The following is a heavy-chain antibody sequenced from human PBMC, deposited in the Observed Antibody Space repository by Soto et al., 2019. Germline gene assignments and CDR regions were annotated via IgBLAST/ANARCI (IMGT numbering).Heavy chain of an antibody. D-gene: IGHD4-17*01. Sequence: QVHLQESGPGLVRPSGALSLTCAVSGASITTNHWWTWVRQSPGQGLEWIGEMHHVGITNYSPSLKSRVSISLDKSNNHFSLKLTSMTAADTAIYYCAGGDLHDNGVYFDSWGQGNLVTVSS. CDR1: GASITTNHW. V-gene: IGHV4-4*02. J-gene: IGHJ4*02. CDR3: AGGDLHDNGVYFDS. CDR2: MHHVGIT.